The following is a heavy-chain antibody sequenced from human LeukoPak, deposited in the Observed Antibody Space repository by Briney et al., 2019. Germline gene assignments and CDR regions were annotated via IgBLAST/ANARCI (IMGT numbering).Heavy chain of an antibody. Sequence: SETLSLTCTVSGGSISSSTFYWGWIRQPPGKGLEWIGSIYYSGSTYYNPSLRSRVSISVDTSKNQFSLKLTSVTAADTAVYYCARGPRWLQDYFNYWGQGTLITVSS. CDR3: ARGPRWLQDYFNY. D-gene: IGHD5-24*01. CDR2: IYYSGST. V-gene: IGHV4-39*07. J-gene: IGHJ4*02. CDR1: GGSISSSTFY.